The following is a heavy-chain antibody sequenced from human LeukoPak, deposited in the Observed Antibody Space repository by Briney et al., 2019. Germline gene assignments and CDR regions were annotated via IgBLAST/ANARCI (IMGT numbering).Heavy chain of an antibody. CDR1: GFTFSDYY. CDR3: ARRIVVVPAAILDYYYMDV. J-gene: IGHJ6*03. V-gene: IGHV3-11*04. CDR2: ISSRGSTI. D-gene: IGHD2-2*01. Sequence: GGSLRLSCAASGFTFSDYYMSWIRQAPGKGLEWVSYISSRGSTIYYADSVKGRFTISRDNAKNSLYLQMNSLRAEDTAVYYCARRIVVVPAAILDYYYMDVWGKGTTVTVSS.